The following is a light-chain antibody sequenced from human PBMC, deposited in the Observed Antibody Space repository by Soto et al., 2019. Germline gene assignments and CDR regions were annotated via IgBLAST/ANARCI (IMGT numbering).Light chain of an antibody. CDR3: QQYGGSPLVT. CDR1: QSVGNNY. CDR2: GAS. Sequence: EVVLTQSPGTLSLSPGERATLSCRASQSVGNNYLAWYQQKPGQTPRLLIYGASSRATGIPDRFSGSGSGTDFTLTITRLEPEDPAVYYCQQYGGSPLVTFGGGTKVETK. J-gene: IGKJ4*01. V-gene: IGKV3-20*01.